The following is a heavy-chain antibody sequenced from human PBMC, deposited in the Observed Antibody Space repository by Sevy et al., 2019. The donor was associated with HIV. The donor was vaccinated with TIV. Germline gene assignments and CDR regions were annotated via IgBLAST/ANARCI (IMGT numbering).Heavy chain of an antibody. J-gene: IGHJ6*02. Sequence: GGSLILSCAASGFTFSDYYMSWIRQAPGKGLQWISYIDGNGDTIYYADSLKGRFTISRDNDKNSLYLQMNSLRAEDTAVYYCARDHVKDGDLGDYYYFAMDVWGQGTTVTVSS. CDR1: GFTFSDYY. CDR2: IDGNGDTI. CDR3: ARDHVKDGDLGDYYYFAMDV. D-gene: IGHD4-17*01. V-gene: IGHV3-11*01.